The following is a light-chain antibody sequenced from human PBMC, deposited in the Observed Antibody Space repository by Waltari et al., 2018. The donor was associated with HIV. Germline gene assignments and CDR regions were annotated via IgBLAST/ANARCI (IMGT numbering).Light chain of an antibody. CDR3: AAWDDSLSAVV. J-gene: IGLJ3*02. V-gene: IGLV1-47*01. Sequence: QSVLTQPPSASGTPGQRVTISCSGSSSNIGSKYVYWFQQLPGTAPNLIMYRNNQRPSGVPDRVSGSKSGTSASLAISGLRAEDEADYYCAAWDDSLSAVVFGGGTKLTVL. CDR2: RNN. CDR1: SSNIGSKY.